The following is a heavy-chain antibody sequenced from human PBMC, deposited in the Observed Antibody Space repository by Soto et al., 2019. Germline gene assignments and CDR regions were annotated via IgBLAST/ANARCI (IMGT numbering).Heavy chain of an antibody. J-gene: IGHJ6*02. Sequence: PGASVKMSSKGSGYSFTSYRIGRVRQMPGKGLEWMGSIYPGDSDTRYSPSLQCQVTISADKSISTAYLQWSSLKASDTAMYYCARHGQVDRLGMDVWGQGTTVTVSS. V-gene: IGHV5-51*01. CDR3: ARHGQVDRLGMDV. CDR2: IYPGDSDT. CDR1: GYSFTSYR. D-gene: IGHD3-16*01.